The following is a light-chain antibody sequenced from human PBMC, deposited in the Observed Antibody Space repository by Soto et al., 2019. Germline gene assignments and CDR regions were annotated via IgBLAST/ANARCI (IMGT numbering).Light chain of an antibody. CDR2: KAS. Sequence: DSPMTQSPSTLSASVGDRVTITCRASQSISSWLAWYQQKPGKAPKVLIYKASSLESGVPSRFSGSGSGTEFTLTITSLQPDDFATYYCQQYNSYWTFGQGTKVEIK. CDR3: QQYNSYWT. J-gene: IGKJ1*01. V-gene: IGKV1-5*03. CDR1: QSISSW.